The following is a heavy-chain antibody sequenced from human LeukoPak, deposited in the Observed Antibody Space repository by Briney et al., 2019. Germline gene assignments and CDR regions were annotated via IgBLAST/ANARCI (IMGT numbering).Heavy chain of an antibody. Sequence: GGSLRLSCAASGFTFSDYYMSWIRQAPGKGLEWVSYISSSGSTIYYADSVKGRFTISRDNSKNTLYLQMNSLRAEDTAVYYCARSSYDFWSGSPRRSIFDYWGQGTLVTVSS. CDR3: ARSSYDFWSGSPRRSIFDY. CDR1: GFTFSDYY. V-gene: IGHV3-11*04. CDR2: ISSSGSTI. J-gene: IGHJ4*02. D-gene: IGHD3-3*01.